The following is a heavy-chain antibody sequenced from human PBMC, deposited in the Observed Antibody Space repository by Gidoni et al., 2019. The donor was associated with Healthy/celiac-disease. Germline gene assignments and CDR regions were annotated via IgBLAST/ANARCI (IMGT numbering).Heavy chain of an antibody. CDR2: ISYDGSNK. CDR3: ARGVHYDFWSGYYS. V-gene: IGHV3-30*04. D-gene: IGHD3-3*01. CDR1: GFTFSSYA. J-gene: IGHJ5*02. Sequence: QVQLVESGGGVVQPGRSLRLSCSASGFTFSSYAMHWVRQAPGKGLEWVAVISYDGSNKSYADSVKGRFTISRDNSKNTLYLQMNSLRAEDTAVYYCARGVHYDFWSGYYSWGQGTLVTVSS.